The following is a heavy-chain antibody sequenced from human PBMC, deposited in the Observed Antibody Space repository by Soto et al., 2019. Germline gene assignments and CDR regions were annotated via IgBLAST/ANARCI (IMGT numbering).Heavy chain of an antibody. CDR2: ISAYNGNT. CDR3: ARAGQWLDEGWFDP. J-gene: IGHJ5*02. CDR1: GYTFTNYG. Sequence: GPEVKRPGASVKVSCKASGYTFTNYGFGWVRQAPGQGLEWMGWISAYNGNTNYADSLQGRVTITTDTSTSTAYMELRGLRSDDTAVYYCARAGQWLDEGWFDPWGQGTLVTVSS. D-gene: IGHD6-19*01. V-gene: IGHV1-18*01.